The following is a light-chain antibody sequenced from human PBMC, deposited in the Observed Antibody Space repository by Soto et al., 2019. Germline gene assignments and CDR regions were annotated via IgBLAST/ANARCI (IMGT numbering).Light chain of an antibody. CDR1: QSVSSF. J-gene: IGKJ5*01. Sequence: EIELTQSPATLSLSPGERATVSCRASQSVSSFLVWYQQKPGQAPRLLIYGASSRATGIPDRFSGTGSETDFTLTISRLEPEDFAVYYCQQYDNSPITFGQGTRLEI. CDR3: QQYDNSPIT. V-gene: IGKV3-20*01. CDR2: GAS.